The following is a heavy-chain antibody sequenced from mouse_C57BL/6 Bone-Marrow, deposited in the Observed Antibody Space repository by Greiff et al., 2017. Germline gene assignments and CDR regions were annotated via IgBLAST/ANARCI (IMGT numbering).Heavy chain of an antibody. J-gene: IGHJ3*01. CDR1: GYTFTEYT. CDR3: ARHEDGDYDVAWFAY. D-gene: IGHD2-4*01. CDR2: FYPGRGSI. Sequence: VQLKESGAELVKPGASVKLSCKASGYTFTEYTIHWVKQRFGQGLEWIGWFYPGRGSIKYNEKFKDKATSSADKSSSTVYMVVSRLTSEDSAVYLCARHEDGDYDVAWFAYWGQGTLVTVSA. V-gene: IGHV1-62-2*01.